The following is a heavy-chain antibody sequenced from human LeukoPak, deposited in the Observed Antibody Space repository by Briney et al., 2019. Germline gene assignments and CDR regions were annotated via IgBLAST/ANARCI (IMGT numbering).Heavy chain of an antibody. CDR3: TAEIYRGHVYSYYYGMDV. Sequence: ASVKVSCKASGFTFSNSAFQWVRQARGQRLGWIGWIVVGSDSTKYAQKFQERVSITRDMSTSTVYMELSSLRSEDTAVYYCTAEIYRGHVYSYYYGMDVWGQGTTVTVFS. D-gene: IGHD5-12*01. V-gene: IGHV1-58*01. J-gene: IGHJ6*02. CDR2: IVVGSDST. CDR1: GFTFSNSA.